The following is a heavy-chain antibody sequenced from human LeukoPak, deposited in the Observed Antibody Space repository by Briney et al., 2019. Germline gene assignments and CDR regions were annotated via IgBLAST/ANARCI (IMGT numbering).Heavy chain of an antibody. Sequence: SSETLSLTCAVYGGSFSGYYWSWIRQPPGKVLEWIGYIYYSGSTNYNPSLKSRVTISVDTSKNQFSLKLSSVTAADTAVYYCATGYGSGTLRDRYYYMDVWGKGTTVTVSS. CDR3: ATGYGSGTLRDRYYYMDV. CDR1: GGSFSGYY. D-gene: IGHD3-10*01. J-gene: IGHJ6*03. V-gene: IGHV4-59*01. CDR2: IYYSGST.